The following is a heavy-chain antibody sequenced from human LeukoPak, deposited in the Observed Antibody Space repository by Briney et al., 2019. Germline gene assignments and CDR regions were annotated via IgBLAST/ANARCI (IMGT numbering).Heavy chain of an antibody. D-gene: IGHD5-12*01. J-gene: IGHJ4*02. V-gene: IGHV3-9*01. CDR1: GFTFDDYS. CDR2: ISWNSGSA. Sequence: GGSLRLSCAASGFTFDDYSIHWVRQAPGKGLEWASGISWNSGSAGYADSVKGRFTISRDSAKNSLYLQMNSLRTEDTALYYCAKDRTYSAYAALDYWGQGTLVTVSS. CDR3: AKDRTYSAYAALDY.